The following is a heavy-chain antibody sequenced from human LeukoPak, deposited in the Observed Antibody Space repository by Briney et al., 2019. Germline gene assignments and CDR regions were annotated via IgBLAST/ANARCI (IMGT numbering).Heavy chain of an antibody. D-gene: IGHD5-12*01. J-gene: IGHJ6*02. CDR2: IYYSGST. CDR1: GGSIRSGGYY. V-gene: IGHV4-31*03. Sequence: PSETLSLTCTVSGGSIRSGGYYWSWIRQHPGKGLEWIGYIYYSGSTYYNPSLKSRVTMSVDTSKNQFSLELSSVTAADTAVYYWARGDPRGYRGYAPVGMDVWGQGTTVTVSS. CDR3: ARGDPRGYRGYAPVGMDV.